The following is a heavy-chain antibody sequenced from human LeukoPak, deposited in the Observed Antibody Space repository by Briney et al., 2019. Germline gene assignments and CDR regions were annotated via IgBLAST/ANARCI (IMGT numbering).Heavy chain of an antibody. CDR2: INTNTGNP. D-gene: IGHD6-6*01. Sequence: ASVKVSCKASGYTFTSYATNWVRQAPGQGLEWMGWINTNTGNPMYAQGFTGRFVFSLDTSVSTAYLQISSLKAEDTAVYYCARVLGASIAARRDNWFDPWGQGTLVTVSS. V-gene: IGHV7-4-1*02. J-gene: IGHJ5*02. CDR1: GYTFTSYA. CDR3: ARVLGASIAARRDNWFDP.